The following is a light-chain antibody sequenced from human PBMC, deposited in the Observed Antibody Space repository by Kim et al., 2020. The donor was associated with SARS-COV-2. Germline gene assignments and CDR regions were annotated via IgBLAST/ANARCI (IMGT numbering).Light chain of an antibody. V-gene: IGKV3-20*01. CDR2: DAS. Sequence: EIVLTQSPGTLSLSPGERATLSCRASQTVSSDYLAWYQQKPGQAPRLLIYDASNRATGIPDSFSGSGSGTDFTLTISRLEPEDFAVYYCQQYDRSPHTFGQGTKVEIK. CDR3: QQYDRSPHT. CDR1: QTVSSDY. J-gene: IGKJ1*01.